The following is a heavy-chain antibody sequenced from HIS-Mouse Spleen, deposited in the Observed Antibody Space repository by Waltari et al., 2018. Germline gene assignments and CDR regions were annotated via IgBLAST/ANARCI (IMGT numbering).Heavy chain of an antibody. Sequence: QLQLQESAPGLVKPSETLSLTCTGSGGSISSSSYYRGWIRQPPGKGLVWIGSIYYSGSTYYNPSLKSRVTISVDTSKNQFSLKLSSVTAADTAVYYCAREIPYSSSWYDWYFDLWGRGTLVTVSS. CDR2: IYYSGST. CDR3: AREIPYSSSWYDWYFDL. J-gene: IGHJ2*01. CDR1: GGSISSSSYY. V-gene: IGHV4-39*07. D-gene: IGHD6-13*01.